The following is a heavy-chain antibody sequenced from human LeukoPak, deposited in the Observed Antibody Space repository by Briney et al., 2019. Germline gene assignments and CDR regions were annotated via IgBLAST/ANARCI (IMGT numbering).Heavy chain of an antibody. CDR3: AKQTVVAAKNYFDY. J-gene: IGHJ4*02. D-gene: IGHD2-15*01. Sequence: GGSLRLSCAASGFTFSSYAMSWVRQAPGKGLEWVSAISGSGDSTYYADSVKGRFTISRDNSKNTLYLQMNSLRAEDTAIYYCAKQTVVAAKNYFDYWGQGTLVTVSS. CDR1: GFTFSSYA. V-gene: IGHV3-23*01. CDR2: ISGSGDST.